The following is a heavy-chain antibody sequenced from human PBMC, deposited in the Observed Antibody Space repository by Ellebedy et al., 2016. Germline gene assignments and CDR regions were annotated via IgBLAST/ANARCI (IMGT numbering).Heavy chain of an antibody. Sequence: SETLSLXXTVSGGSISGFYWSWIRQPPGKGLEWIGYIYDSGSTNYNPSLQSRVTISVDTSKKQFSLRLSSVTAADTAVYYCASSSGYYWALDYWGQGNLVTVSS. CDR3: ASSSGYYWALDY. CDR2: IYDSGST. V-gene: IGHV4-59*01. J-gene: IGHJ4*02. D-gene: IGHD3-22*01. CDR1: GGSISGFY.